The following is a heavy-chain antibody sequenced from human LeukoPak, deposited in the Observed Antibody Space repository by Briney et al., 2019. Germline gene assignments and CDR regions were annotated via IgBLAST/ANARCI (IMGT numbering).Heavy chain of an antibody. V-gene: IGHV1-18*01. CDR3: ASAAITSGYSYTGGVY. D-gene: IGHD5-18*01. J-gene: IGHJ4*02. Sequence: ASVKVSCKASGYTFTSYGISWVRQAPGQGLEWMGWISAYNGNTNYAQKLQGRVTMTTDTSTSTAYMELRSLRSDDTAVYYCASAAITSGYSYTGGVYWGQGTLVTVSS. CDR1: GYTFTSYG. CDR2: ISAYNGNT.